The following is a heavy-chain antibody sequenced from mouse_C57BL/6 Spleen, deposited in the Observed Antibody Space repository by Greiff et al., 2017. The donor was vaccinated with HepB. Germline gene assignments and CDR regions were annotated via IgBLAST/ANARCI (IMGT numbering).Heavy chain of an antibody. J-gene: IGHJ3*01. Sequence: QVQLQQPGAELVKPGASVKLSCTASGYTFTSYWMQWVKQRPGQGLEWIGGIDPSDGYTNYTQKFKGKATLTVDTSSSTAYMQLSSLTSEDSAVYYCARSYDSNYWGFADWGQGTLVTVSA. D-gene: IGHD2-5*01. CDR2: IDPSDGYT. CDR3: ARSYDSNYWGFAD. CDR1: GYTFTSYW. V-gene: IGHV1-50*01.